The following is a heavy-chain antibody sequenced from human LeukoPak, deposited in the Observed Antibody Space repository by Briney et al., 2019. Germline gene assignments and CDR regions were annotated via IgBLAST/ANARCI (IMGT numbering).Heavy chain of an antibody. CDR2: TSGSGGNT. J-gene: IGHJ4*02. Sequence: PGGSLRLSCAASGLTFSNYAMSWVRQAPGKGPEWVSGTSGSGGNTYYADSVKGRFTISRDNSKNTLYLQMSSLRAEDTAVYYCAKGSIRTSAPNEYWGQGTLVTVSS. CDR1: GLTFSNYA. D-gene: IGHD2-21*01. V-gene: IGHV3-23*01. CDR3: AKGSIRTSAPNEY.